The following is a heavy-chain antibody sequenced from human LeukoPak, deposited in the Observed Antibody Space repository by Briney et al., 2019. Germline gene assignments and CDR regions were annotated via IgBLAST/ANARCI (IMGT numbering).Heavy chain of an antibody. V-gene: IGHV3-7*03. D-gene: IGHD3-10*01. CDR1: GFTFSSHW. CDR2: IKQDGSEK. J-gene: IGHJ6*02. CDR3: AGGRITMVRGVIINNLFGMDV. Sequence: GGSLRLSCAASGFTFSSHWMSWVRQAPGKGLEWVANIKQDGSEKYYVDSVKGRFTISRDNAKNSLYLQMNSLGAEDTAVYYCAGGRITMVRGVIINNLFGMDVWGRGTTVTVSS.